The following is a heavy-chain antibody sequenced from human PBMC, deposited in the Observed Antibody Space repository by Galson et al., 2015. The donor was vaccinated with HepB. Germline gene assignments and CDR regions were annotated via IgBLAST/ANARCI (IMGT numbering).Heavy chain of an antibody. V-gene: IGHV3-23*01. J-gene: IGHJ4*02. Sequence: LSLSCAASGFTFSSYAMSWVRQAPGKGLEWVSAISPDGSSTNYADPVKGRFAISRDNSKNTLYLQMGSLRAEDTAVYYCAKAFGAGWYYFDSWGQGTLVTVSS. D-gene: IGHD6-19*01. CDR2: ISPDGSST. CDR3: AKAFGAGWYYFDS. CDR1: GFTFSSYA.